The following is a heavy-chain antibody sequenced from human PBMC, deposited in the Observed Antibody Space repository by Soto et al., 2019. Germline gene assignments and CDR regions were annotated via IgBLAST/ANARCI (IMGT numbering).Heavy chain of an antibody. CDR1: GFTFRNYA. V-gene: IGHV3-23*01. D-gene: IGHD3-3*01. CDR2: ISGSGDST. Sequence: GGSLRLSCAASGFTFRNYAMSWVRQAPGKGLEWVSGISGSGDSTYHADSVKGRFTISRDNSKNTLYLQMNSLRAEDTAVYYCAKDLDTVYDFWSGFLNYDYGLDVWGQGTTVTVSS. CDR3: AKDLDTVYDFWSGFLNYDYGLDV. J-gene: IGHJ6*02.